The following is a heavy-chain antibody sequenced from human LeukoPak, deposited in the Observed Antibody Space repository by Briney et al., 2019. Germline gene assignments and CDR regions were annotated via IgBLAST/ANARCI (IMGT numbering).Heavy chain of an antibody. J-gene: IGHJ4*02. Sequence: PGRSLRLSCSASGFIFSNYGMHWVRQAPGKGPEWVGVVWSTGDRTYYGDSVKGRFIISRDNSKKTLYLEMNGLRAEDTAVYYCARDGDHCEETHFDYWGQGTLVTVSS. CDR1: GFIFSNYG. V-gene: IGHV3-33*01. CDR3: ARDGDHCEETHFDY. D-gene: IGHD5-24*01. CDR2: VWSTGDRT.